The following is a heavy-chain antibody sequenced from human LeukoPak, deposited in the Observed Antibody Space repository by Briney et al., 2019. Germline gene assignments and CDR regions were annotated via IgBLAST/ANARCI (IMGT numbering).Heavy chain of an antibody. V-gene: IGHV3-48*03. CDR2: ISSSGNTI. CDR3: AREIRYDSSGYYSPYYFDY. CDR1: GFTFSSYE. D-gene: IGHD3-22*01. Sequence: PGGSLGLSCAASGFTFSSYEMNWVRQAPGKGLEWVSYISSSGNTIYYADSVKGRFTISRDNAKNSLYLQMNSLRADDTAVYYCAREIRYDSSGYYSPYYFDYWGQGTLVTVSS. J-gene: IGHJ4*02.